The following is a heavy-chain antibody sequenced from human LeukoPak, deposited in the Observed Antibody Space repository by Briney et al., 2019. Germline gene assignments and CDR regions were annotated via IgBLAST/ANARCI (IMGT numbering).Heavy chain of an antibody. V-gene: IGHV4-38-2*02. D-gene: IGHD2-2*02. CDR3: ARGYIVVVPAAIPNWFDP. J-gene: IGHJ5*02. CDR1: GYSISSGYY. CDR2: IYHSGST. Sequence: SETLSLTCTVSGYSISSGYYWGWIRQPPGKGLEWIGSIYHSGSTYYNPSLKSRVTMSVDTSKNQFSLKLSSVTAADTAVYYCARGYIVVVPAAIPNWFDPWGQGTLVTVSS.